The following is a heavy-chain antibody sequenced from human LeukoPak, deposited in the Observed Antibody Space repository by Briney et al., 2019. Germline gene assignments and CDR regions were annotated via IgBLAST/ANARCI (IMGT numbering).Heavy chain of an antibody. CDR3: AIAGDSSTSCYRCFGY. J-gene: IGHJ4*02. Sequence: ASVKVSCKASGYTFTSYGISWVRQAPGQGLEWMGWNSAYNGNTNYAQKLQGRVTMTTDTSTSTAYMELRSLRSDDTAVYYCAIAGDSSTSCYRCFGYWGQGTLVTVSS. CDR1: GYTFTSYG. D-gene: IGHD2-2*02. V-gene: IGHV1-18*01. CDR2: NSAYNGNT.